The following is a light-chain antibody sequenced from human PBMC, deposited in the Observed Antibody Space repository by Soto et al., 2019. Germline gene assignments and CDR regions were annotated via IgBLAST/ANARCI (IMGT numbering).Light chain of an antibody. J-gene: IGLJ2*01. CDR3: VLYMGSGISV. Sequence: QAVVTQEPSFSVSPGGTVTLTCGLSSGSVSSTYYPSWYQQTPGQAPRTLIYSTNTRSSGVPDRFSGSILVNKAALTITGAQADYVSDYYCVLYMGSGISVFGEGTKLTVL. CDR2: STN. V-gene: IGLV8-61*01. CDR1: SGSVSSTYY.